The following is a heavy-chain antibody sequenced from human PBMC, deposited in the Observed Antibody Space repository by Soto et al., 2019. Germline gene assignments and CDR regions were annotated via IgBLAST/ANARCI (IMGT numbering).Heavy chain of an antibody. V-gene: IGHV1-58*01. D-gene: IGHD1-26*01. CDR3: AADEFEWEQYGMDV. Sequence: ASVKVSCKASGFTFTSSAVQWVRQARGQRLEWIGWIVVGSGNTNYAQKFQERVTITRDMSTSTAYMELSSLRSEDTAVYYCAADEFEWEQYGMDVWGQGTTVTVSS. CDR1: GFTFTSSA. J-gene: IGHJ6*02. CDR2: IVVGSGNT.